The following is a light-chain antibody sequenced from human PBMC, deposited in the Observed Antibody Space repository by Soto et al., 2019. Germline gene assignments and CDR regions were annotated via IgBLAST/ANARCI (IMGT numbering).Light chain of an antibody. CDR2: DAS. V-gene: IGKV3-11*01. J-gene: IGKJ4*01. Sequence: EIVLTQSPATLSLSPGERATLSCRASQSVDAYLAWYQQKPGQAPSLLIYDASNRATGIPARFSGSGSGTDFTLTISSLEPEDFAGYYCQQRSNWPRLTFGGGTKVEIK. CDR3: QQRSNWPRLT. CDR1: QSVDAY.